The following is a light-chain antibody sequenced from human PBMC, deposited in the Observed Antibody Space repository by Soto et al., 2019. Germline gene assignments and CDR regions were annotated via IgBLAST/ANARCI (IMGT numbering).Light chain of an antibody. CDR2: DVS. J-gene: IGLJ2*01. V-gene: IGLV2-14*01. CDR1: SSDVGGYNY. Sequence: QSALTQPASVSGSPGQSFTISCTGTSSDVGGYNYVSWYQQHPGKAPKLMIYDVSNRPSGVSNRFSGSKSGNTASLTISGLQAEDEADYYCSSYTSSSTLGVFGGGTQLTVL. CDR3: SSYTSSSTLGV.